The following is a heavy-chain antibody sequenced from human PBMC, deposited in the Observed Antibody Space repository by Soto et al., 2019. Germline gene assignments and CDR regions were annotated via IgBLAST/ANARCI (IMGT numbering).Heavy chain of an antibody. CDR1: GYSLTNYW. J-gene: IGHJ6*02. Sequence: PGESLKISCKGSGYSLTNYWIGWVRQMPGKGLEWMGIIYPGDPDSRYSPSFQGQVTISADKSISTAYLQWRTLKASDTAMYHCARLGYCSSTSCYTNYYGIDVWGQGTTVTVSS. CDR3: ARLGYCSSTSCYTNYYGIDV. D-gene: IGHD2-2*02. CDR2: IYPGDPDS. V-gene: IGHV5-51*01.